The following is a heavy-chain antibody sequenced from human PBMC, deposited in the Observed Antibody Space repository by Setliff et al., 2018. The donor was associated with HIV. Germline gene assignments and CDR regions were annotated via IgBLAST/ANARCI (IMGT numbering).Heavy chain of an antibody. V-gene: IGHV4-4*07. D-gene: IGHD3-22*01. CDR3: ARDRTEFVDGGYYPYYFDS. Sequence: SETLSLTCTVSGGSINSFYWNWVRQPAGRGLEWIGRIFASGNTNYNPSLKSRVTMSVDTSKNQFSLNLNYVPAADTAVYYCARDRTEFVDGGYYPYYFDSWGQGTLVTVSS. CDR2: IFASGNT. J-gene: IGHJ4*02. CDR1: GGSINSFY.